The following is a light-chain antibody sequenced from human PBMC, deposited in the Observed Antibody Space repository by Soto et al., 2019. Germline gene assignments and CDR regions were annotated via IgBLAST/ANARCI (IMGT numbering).Light chain of an antibody. J-gene: IGLJ1*01. CDR2: EGI. Sequence: QSVLTQPASVSGSPGQSITISCTGTSSDVGSYNLVSWYQQHPGKAPKLMIYEGIKRPSGVSNRFSGSKSGNTASLTISWLQAEDEADYYCCSYAGSYVFGTGTKVTVL. CDR3: CSYAGSYV. CDR1: SSDVGSYNL. V-gene: IGLV2-23*01.